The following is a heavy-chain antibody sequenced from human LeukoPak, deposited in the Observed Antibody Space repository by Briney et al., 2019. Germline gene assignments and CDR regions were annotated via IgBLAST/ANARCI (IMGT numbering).Heavy chain of an antibody. CDR2: IWSDGSNK. CDR3: ARDWAVG. V-gene: IGHV3-33*01. Sequence: GRSLRLSCAASGFTFSNYDMHWVRQAPGKGLEWVAAIWSDGSNKNYADSVKGRFTISRDNSKNTLYLQMNSLRTEDTAVYYCARDWAVGWGQGTLVSVSS. CDR1: GFTFSNYD. D-gene: IGHD3-10*01. J-gene: IGHJ4*02.